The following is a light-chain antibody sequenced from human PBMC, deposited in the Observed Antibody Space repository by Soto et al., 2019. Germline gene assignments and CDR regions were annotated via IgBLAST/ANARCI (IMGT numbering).Light chain of an antibody. J-gene: IGKJ2*01. CDR2: DAS. Sequence: GDRVTITCRASQGISSALAWYQQKPGKAPKLLIYDASSLESGVPSMFSGSGSGTDFTLTISSLQPEDFATYYCQQFNSYSVTFGQGTKLEIK. V-gene: IGKV1-13*02. CDR3: QQFNSYSVT. CDR1: QGISSA.